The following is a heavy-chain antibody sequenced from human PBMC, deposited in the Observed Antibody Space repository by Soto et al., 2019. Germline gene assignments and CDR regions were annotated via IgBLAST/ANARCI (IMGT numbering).Heavy chain of an antibody. V-gene: IGHV1-8*01. D-gene: IGHD4-17*01. CDR2: MNPNGGNT. J-gene: IGHJ4*02. Sequence: QVQLVQSGTDVEKPGASVMVSCKASGYTFTSYDINWVRQATGQGLEWRGWMNPNGGNTGYAQKFQGRVTMTRNTSISTAYMELSSLRSVDTAVYYCARSTNDYGDRHWGQGTLVTVSS. CDR1: GYTFTSYD. CDR3: ARSTNDYGDRH.